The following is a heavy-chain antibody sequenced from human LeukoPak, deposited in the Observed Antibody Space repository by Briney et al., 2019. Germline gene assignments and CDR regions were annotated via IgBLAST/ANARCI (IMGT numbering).Heavy chain of an antibody. Sequence: PGGSLRLSCAASGFTFSSYAMSWVRQAPGKGREWVSAISGSGGSTYYADSVKGRLTISRDNSKNTLYLQMNSLRAEDTAVYYCAKGGAGLDYDFWSGYSYAFDIWGQGTMVTVSS. D-gene: IGHD3-3*01. CDR1: GFTFSSYA. V-gene: IGHV3-23*01. CDR2: ISGSGGST. J-gene: IGHJ3*02. CDR3: AKGGAGLDYDFWSGYSYAFDI.